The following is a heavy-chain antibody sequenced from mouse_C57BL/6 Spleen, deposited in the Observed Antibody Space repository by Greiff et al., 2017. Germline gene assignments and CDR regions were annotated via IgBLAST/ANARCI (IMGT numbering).Heavy chain of an antibody. CDR2: ISGGGGNT. CDR1: GFTFSSYT. J-gene: IGHJ3*01. D-gene: IGHD2-1*01. V-gene: IGHV5-9*01. Sequence: DVMLVESGGGLVKPGGSLKLSCAASGFTFSSYTMSWVRQTPVPRLEWVATISGGGGNTYYPDRVKGRFTISRDNTKNTLYLQMGSVRYEETTLDYCARRGDGNAGAWFAYWGQGTLVTVSA. CDR3: ARRGDGNAGAWFAY.